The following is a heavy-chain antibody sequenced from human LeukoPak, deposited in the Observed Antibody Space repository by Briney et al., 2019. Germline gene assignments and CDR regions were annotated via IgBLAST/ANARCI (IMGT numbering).Heavy chain of an antibody. CDR2: IISSSNTI. CDR3: ARAVGHGSGSPRMDV. D-gene: IGHD3-10*01. Sequence: GGPLRLSCTVSGFTFSTHSMNWVRQATGKGLEWVSYIISSSNTIYYADSVKGRFTISRDNAKNSLYLQMNSLRAEDTAVYYCARAVGHGSGSPRMDVWGKGTTVTVSS. CDR1: GFTFSTHS. J-gene: IGHJ6*04. V-gene: IGHV3-48*01.